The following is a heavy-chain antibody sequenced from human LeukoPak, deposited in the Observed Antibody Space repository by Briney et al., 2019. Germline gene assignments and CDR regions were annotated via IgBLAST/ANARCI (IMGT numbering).Heavy chain of an antibody. CDR2: IYPGDSDT. D-gene: IGHD5-18*01. CDR1: GYSFSNFW. J-gene: IGHJ4*02. CDR3: ARGGEYIYTSSDY. V-gene: IGHV5-51*01. Sequence: GESLKISCKGSGYSFSNFWIGWVRQMPGKGLEWLGIIYPGDSDTRYSPSFQGQVTISADKSISAAFLQWSSLKASDTAIYYCARGGEYIYTSSDYWGLGTLVTVSS.